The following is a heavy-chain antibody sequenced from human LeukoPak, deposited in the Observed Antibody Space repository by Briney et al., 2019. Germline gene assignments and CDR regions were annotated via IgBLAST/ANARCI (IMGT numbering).Heavy chain of an antibody. V-gene: IGHV1-18*04. D-gene: IGHD3-10*01. Sequence: ASVKVSCKASGYTFTGYYMHWVRQAPGQGLEWMGWISAYNGNTNYAQKLQGRVTMTTDTSTSTAYMELRSLRSDDTAVYYCAREGDERYYYGSGSYYPTTFDYWGQGTLVTVSS. CDR2: ISAYNGNT. CDR1: GYTFTGYY. J-gene: IGHJ4*02. CDR3: AREGDERYYYGSGSYYPTTFDY.